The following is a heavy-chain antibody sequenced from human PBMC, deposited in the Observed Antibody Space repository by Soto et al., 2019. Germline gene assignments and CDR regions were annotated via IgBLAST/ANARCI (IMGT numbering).Heavy chain of an antibody. J-gene: IGHJ4*02. V-gene: IGHV4-30-4*01. Sequence: SETLSLTCTVSGGSLSSGTYYWSWIRHPPGKGLEWIGYIYRSGSSQSNPSLKSRVTISIDTSKNQFSLELRSVTAADTAVYYCARDLLDTTVDYYFDSWGPGRLVTVSS. D-gene: IGHD4-17*01. CDR1: GGSLSSGTYY. CDR3: ARDLLDTTVDYYFDS. CDR2: IYRSGSS.